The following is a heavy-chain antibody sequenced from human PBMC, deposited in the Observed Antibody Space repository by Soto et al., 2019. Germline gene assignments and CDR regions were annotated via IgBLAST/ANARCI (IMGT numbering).Heavy chain of an antibody. CDR1: GGTFISYV. CDR3: ARWPTVSRPTYGMDV. V-gene: IGHV1-69*01. CDR2: IIPMFNIT. Sequence: QVLLVQSGAQVKNPLSSVKVSCKASGGTFISYVYNWVRQAPGQGLEWMGGIIPMFNITNFAQKFQGRITITADESTTTAYMELSSLRSEDTAVYYCARWPTVSRPTYGMDVWGQGTTVTVSS. J-gene: IGHJ6*02. D-gene: IGHD4-4*01.